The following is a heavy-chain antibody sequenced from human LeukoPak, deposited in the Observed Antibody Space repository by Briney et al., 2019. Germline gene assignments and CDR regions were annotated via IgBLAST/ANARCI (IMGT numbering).Heavy chain of an antibody. CDR2: IYSSGST. V-gene: IGHV4-4*07. D-gene: IGHD2-2*01. Sequence: SETLCLTCTVSGGSISSYYWSWVRQPAGKGLEWIGRIYSSGSTNYHPSLKSQVTMSVDASKNQFSLKLSSVTAADTAVYYCARGQYHLLYWYFDLWGRGTLVTVSS. CDR1: GGSISSYY. CDR3: ARGQYHLLYWYFDL. J-gene: IGHJ2*01.